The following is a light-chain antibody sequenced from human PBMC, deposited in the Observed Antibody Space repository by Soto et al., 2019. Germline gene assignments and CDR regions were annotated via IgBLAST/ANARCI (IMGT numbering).Light chain of an antibody. J-gene: IGKJ1*01. V-gene: IGKV1-5*01. CDR2: AAS. Sequence: DIQMTQSPSTLSASVGDRVTITCRASQNINRRLAWYQQKPGKAPKLLIYAASTLQSGVPSRFSGSGSGTDFTLTISCLQSEDFATYYCQQYYSYPRTFGQGTKVDIK. CDR3: QQYYSYPRT. CDR1: QNINRR.